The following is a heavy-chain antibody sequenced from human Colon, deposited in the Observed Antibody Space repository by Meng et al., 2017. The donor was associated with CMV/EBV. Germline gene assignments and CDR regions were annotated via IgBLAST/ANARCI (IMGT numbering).Heavy chain of an antibody. CDR3: VVIVPATDYSYGTDV. V-gene: IGHV1-8*02. J-gene: IGHJ6*02. CDR2: MNPNSGET. Sequence: ASVKVSCKASGYTFTSYDINWVRQATGQGLEWMGWMNPNSGETGFAQKFQGRITMTRDTSINTAYLELSTLKSEDTALYFCVVIVPATDYSYGTDVWGQGTTVTVSS. D-gene: IGHD2-15*01. CDR1: GYTFTSYD.